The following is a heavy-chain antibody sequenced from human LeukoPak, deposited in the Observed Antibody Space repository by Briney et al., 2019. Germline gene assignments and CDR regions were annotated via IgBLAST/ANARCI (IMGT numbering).Heavy chain of an antibody. V-gene: IGHV1-24*01. Sequence: GASVKVSCKVSGYTLTELSMHWVRQAPGKGLEWMGGFDPEDGETIYAQKFQGRVTMTEDTSTDTAYMELSSLRSEDTAVYYCARGAKRWLKFKTSAGSDCWGQGTLVTVSS. CDR2: FDPEDGET. D-gene: IGHD5-24*01. J-gene: IGHJ4*02. CDR1: GYTLTELS. CDR3: ARGAKRWLKFKTSAGSDC.